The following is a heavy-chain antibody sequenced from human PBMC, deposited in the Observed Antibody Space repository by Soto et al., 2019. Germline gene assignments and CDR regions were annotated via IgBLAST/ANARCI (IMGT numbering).Heavy chain of an antibody. J-gene: IGHJ4*02. CDR1: GFTCLDFG. D-gene: IGHD4-17*01. CDR3: AKAYYGDYSGFFDS. CDR2: ISWNSGSI. Sequence: PGGSQRLSCAASGFTCLDFGIRWVRQAPGKGLEWVSGISWNSGSIGYADSVKGRFTVSRDNAKNSLYLQMNSLRAEDTALYYCAKAYYGDYSGFFDSWGQGMLVTVSS. V-gene: IGHV3-9*01.